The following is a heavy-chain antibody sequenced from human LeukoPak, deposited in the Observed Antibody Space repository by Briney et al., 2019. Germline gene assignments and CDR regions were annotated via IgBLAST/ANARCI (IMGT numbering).Heavy chain of an antibody. J-gene: IGHJ6*02. CDR3: ARDPGGLDYYYYGMDV. V-gene: IGHV1-46*01. CDR2: INPSGGST. CDR1: GYTFTSYY. D-gene: IGHD4-23*01. Sequence: ASVKVSCKASGYTFTSYYMHWVRQAPGQGLEWMGIINPSGGSTSYAQKFQGRVTMTRDTSMSTVYMELSSLRSEDTAVYYCARDPGGLDYYYYGMDVWGQGTTVTVSS.